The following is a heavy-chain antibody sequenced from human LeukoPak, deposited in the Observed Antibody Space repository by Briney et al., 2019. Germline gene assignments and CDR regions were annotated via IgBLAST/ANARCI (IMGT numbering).Heavy chain of an antibody. J-gene: IGHJ4*02. CDR2: INPNSGGT. D-gene: IGHD3-16*02. CDR3: ARASQIPYYVWGSYLGVASTQQPSGLDY. Sequence: ASVKVSCKASGYTFTGYYMHWVRQAPGQGLEWMGWINPNSGGTNYAQKFQGRVTMTRDTSISTAYMELSRLRSDDTAVYYCARASQIPYYVWGSYLGVASTQQPSGLDYWGQGTLVTVSS. V-gene: IGHV1-2*02. CDR1: GYTFTGYY.